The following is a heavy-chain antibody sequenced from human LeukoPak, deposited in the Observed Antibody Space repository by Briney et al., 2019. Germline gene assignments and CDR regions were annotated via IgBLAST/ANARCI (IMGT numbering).Heavy chain of an antibody. V-gene: IGHV4-39*01. Sequence: SETLSLTCTVSGVPISGGRYYWGWIRQPPGKGLEWIGSVYYDGDTLDNPSLKSRVTLSVDMSKNQFSVELTSVTAAETAVYYCARHASGVFDYWGLGTLVTVSS. D-gene: IGHD3-3*01. CDR2: VYYDGDT. J-gene: IGHJ4*02. CDR1: GVPISGGRYY. CDR3: ARHASGVFDY.